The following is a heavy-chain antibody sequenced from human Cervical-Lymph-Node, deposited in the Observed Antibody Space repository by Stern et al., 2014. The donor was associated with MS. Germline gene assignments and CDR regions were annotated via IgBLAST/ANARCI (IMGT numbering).Heavy chain of an antibody. Sequence: EVQLVESGGTLVQPGGSLRLSCAASGFTFSSYAMSWVRPAPGQGLEWVSVISGSDGSTFYADSVKGRFTISRDNSKNTLFLQMNSLRAEDTAVYYCAKVYGSGPFDYWGQGTLVTVSS. V-gene: IGHV3-23*04. J-gene: IGHJ4*02. CDR2: ISGSDGST. D-gene: IGHD6-19*01. CDR1: GFTFSSYA. CDR3: AKVYGSGPFDY.